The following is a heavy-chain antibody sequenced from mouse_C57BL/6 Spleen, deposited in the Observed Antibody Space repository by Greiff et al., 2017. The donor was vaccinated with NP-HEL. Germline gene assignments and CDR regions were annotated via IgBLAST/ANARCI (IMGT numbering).Heavy chain of an antibody. J-gene: IGHJ2*01. CDR1: GFTFSDAW. V-gene: IGHV6-6*01. CDR3: TKDSITTVVAGGYFDY. CDR2: IRNKANNHAT. Sequence: DVKLVESGGGLVQPGGSMKLSCAASGFTFSDAWMDWVRQSPEKGLEWVAEIRNKANNHATYYAESVKGRFTISRDDSKSSVYLQMNSLRAEDSGIYYCTKDSITTVVAGGYFDYWGQGTTLTVSS. D-gene: IGHD1-1*01.